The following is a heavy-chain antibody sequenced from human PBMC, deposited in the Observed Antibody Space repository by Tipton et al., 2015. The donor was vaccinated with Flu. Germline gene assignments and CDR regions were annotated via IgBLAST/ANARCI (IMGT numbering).Heavy chain of an antibody. CDR3: ARAGGLYAFDI. V-gene: IGHV4-59*01. Sequence: TLSLTCTVSVGSISSYYWSWIRQPPGKGLEWIGYIYYSGSTNYNPSLKSRVTISVDTSKNQFSLKLSSVTAADTAVYYCARAGGLYAFDIWGQGTMVTVSS. D-gene: IGHD1-26*01. CDR1: VGSISSYY. CDR2: IYYSGST. J-gene: IGHJ3*02.